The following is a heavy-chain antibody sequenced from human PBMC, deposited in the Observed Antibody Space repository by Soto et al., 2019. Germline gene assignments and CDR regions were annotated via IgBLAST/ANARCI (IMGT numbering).Heavy chain of an antibody. CDR3: VREQLYFNDVFGGPLNGLDM. D-gene: IGHD2-8*01. J-gene: IGHJ3*02. CDR2: ISLRGSTV. V-gene: IGHV3-48*01. CDR1: GFNFRNYN. Sequence: GGSLRLSCAASGFNFRNYNMKWVRQAPGKGLEWVAHISLRGSTVDYADSVKGRFTISRDDADNSLFLQMNSLGADDTALYYCVREQLYFNDVFGGPLNGLDMWGPGTMVTVSS.